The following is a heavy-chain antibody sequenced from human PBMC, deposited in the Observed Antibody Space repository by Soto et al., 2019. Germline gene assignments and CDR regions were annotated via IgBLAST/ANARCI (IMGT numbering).Heavy chain of an antibody. J-gene: IGHJ4*02. CDR3: ARGWGLSYCGGDCYQKPFDY. D-gene: IGHD2-21*02. CDR1: GGSFSGYY. Sequence: PSETLSLTCAVYGGSFSGYYWSWIRQPPGKGLEWIGEINHSGSTNYNPSLKSRVTISVDTSKNQFSLKLSSVTAADTAVYYCARGWGLSYCGGDCYQKPFDYWGQGTLVTVSS. V-gene: IGHV4-34*01. CDR2: INHSGST.